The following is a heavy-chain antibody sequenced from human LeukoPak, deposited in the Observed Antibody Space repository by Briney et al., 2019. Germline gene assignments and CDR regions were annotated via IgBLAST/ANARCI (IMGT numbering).Heavy chain of an antibody. V-gene: IGHV4-59*01. J-gene: IGHJ4*02. CDR3: ARDARGVFDY. D-gene: IGHD3-10*01. CDR2: IYYSGST. Sequence: SETLSLTCTVSGGSISGYYWSWIRQPPGKGLEWIGYIYYSGSTNYNPSLKSRVTISVDTSKNQFSLKLSSVTAADTAVYYCARDARGVFDYWGQGTLVTVSS. CDR1: GGSISGYY.